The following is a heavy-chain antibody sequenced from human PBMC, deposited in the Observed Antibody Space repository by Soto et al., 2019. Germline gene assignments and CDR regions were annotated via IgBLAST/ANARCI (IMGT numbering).Heavy chain of an antibody. V-gene: IGHV3-23*01. Sequence: EVQLLESGGGLVQPGGSLRLSCAASGFTFSSYAMSWVRQAPGKGLEWVAAISGSGGSTYYADSVKGRFTIPRDNSKNTLYLKMNCLRAEDTAVYYCATLLTTVTTTYYYYGMDVWGQGTTVTVSS. D-gene: IGHD4-17*01. J-gene: IGHJ6*02. CDR3: ATLLTTVTTTYYYYGMDV. CDR2: ISGSGGST. CDR1: GFTFSSYA.